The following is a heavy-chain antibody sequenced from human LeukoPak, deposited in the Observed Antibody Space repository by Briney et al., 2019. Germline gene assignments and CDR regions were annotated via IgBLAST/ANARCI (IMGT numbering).Heavy chain of an antibody. D-gene: IGHD2-15*01. CDR3: AKAPVITCSGAYCYPFDY. V-gene: IGHV3-23*01. CDR2: ISVSGNT. Sequence: GGSLRLSCAASGFTLSSYAMSWVRQGPGKGLEWVSAISVSGNTYHADSVKGRFTISRDSSKNTLYLQMNSLRAGDAAVYYCAKAPVITCSGAYCYPFDYWSQGTLVTVSS. J-gene: IGHJ4*02. CDR1: GFTLSSYA.